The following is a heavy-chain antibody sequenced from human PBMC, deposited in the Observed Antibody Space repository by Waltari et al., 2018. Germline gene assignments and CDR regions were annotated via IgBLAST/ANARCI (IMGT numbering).Heavy chain of an antibody. V-gene: IGHV3-7*01. CDR3: ARDQWFAFDI. Sequence: EVQLVESGGGLVQPGGSLRLSCAASGFTLSRYWMSWVRQAPGKGPGWWANIMTDGSEEYYVDSVRGRFTISRDNAKNSLYLQMNSLRPEDTAVYYCARDQWFAFDIWGHGTMVTVSS. D-gene: IGHD3-22*01. CDR2: IMTDGSEE. CDR1: GFTLSRYW. J-gene: IGHJ3*02.